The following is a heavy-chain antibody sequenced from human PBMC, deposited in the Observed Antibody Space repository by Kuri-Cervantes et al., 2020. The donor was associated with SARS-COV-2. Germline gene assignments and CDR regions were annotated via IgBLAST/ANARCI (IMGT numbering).Heavy chain of an antibody. V-gene: IGHV2-70*04. D-gene: IGHD3-9*01. J-gene: IGHJ4*02. CDR1: GFSLRTSGMR. CDR3: ARDHYDFLTGYYSCFDY. Sequence: SGPTLVKPTQTLRLTCTFPGFSLRTSGMRVSWIRQPPGKALEWLARIDWDDDKYYSTSLKTRLTISKDTSKTQVVLTMTNMDTVDTATYYCARDHYDFLTGYYSCFDYWGQGTLVTVSS. CDR2: IDWDDDK.